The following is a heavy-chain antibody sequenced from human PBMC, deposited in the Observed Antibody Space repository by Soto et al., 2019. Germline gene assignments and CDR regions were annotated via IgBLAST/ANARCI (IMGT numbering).Heavy chain of an antibody. Sequence: EIQLLDSGGRLVQPGGSLRLSCVASGFRFSDYVMSWVRQAPGKGLEWVSSINFSGGSTYYADSVKGLFTISRDNSRNTVSLQMNNLRGEDTAVYYCARVDRGWGQGTQVTVSS. CDR2: INFSGGST. D-gene: IGHD3-10*01. CDR1: GFRFSDYV. CDR3: ARVDRG. J-gene: IGHJ4*02. V-gene: IGHV3-23*01.